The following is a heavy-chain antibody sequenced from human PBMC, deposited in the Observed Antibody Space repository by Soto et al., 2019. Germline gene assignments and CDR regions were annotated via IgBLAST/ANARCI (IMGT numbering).Heavy chain of an antibody. D-gene: IGHD2-15*01. Sequence: SETLSLTCTVSGGSVYSDGYYWGWIRQSPGKGLEWIGNIYYSGSTYYNPSLKSRVTISIDTSKNQFSLQLTSVTAADTAVYYCARRSRGRCCNYWGRG. J-gene: IGHJ4*02. V-gene: IGHV4-39*01. CDR2: IYYSGST. CDR3: ARRSRGRCCNY. CDR1: GGSVYSDGYY.